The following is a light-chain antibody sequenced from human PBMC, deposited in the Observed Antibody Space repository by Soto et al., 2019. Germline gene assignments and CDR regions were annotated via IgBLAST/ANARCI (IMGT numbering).Light chain of an antibody. CDR2: GIS. CDR1: QSLTSY. J-gene: IGKJ4*01. V-gene: IGKV3-15*01. Sequence: EIVMTQSPATLSVSPGETATLSCRASQSLTSYLAWYQQKPDQAPRILIYGISTRATDIPARFSGSGSGTEFTLTISSLQSEDFAVYYCQQYNNWPLTFGGGTKVDIK. CDR3: QQYNNWPLT.